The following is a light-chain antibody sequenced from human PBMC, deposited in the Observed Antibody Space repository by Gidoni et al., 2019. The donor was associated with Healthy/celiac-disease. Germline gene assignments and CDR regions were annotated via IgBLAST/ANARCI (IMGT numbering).Light chain of an antibody. CDR3: SSYTSSSTVV. CDR1: SSDVGGYNY. CDR2: EIR. J-gene: IGLJ2*01. Sequence: QSALTHPASVPGPPGQPITISCTETSSDVGGYNYVSWYQQHPAKAPKLMIYEIRNRPSGVSNRFSGNKADNTASLTISVHQAEDEAYYYCSSYTSSSTVVFGGGTKLTVL. V-gene: IGLV2-14*01.